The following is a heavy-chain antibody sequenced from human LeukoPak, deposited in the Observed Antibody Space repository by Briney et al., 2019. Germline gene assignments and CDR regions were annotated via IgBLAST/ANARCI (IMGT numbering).Heavy chain of an antibody. V-gene: IGHV3-11*01. D-gene: IGHD4-23*01. Sequence: SGGSLRLSCAASGFTFSDYYMSWIRQAPGKGLEWVSYISSSGSTIYYADSVKGRFTISRDNAKNSLYLQMNSLRAEDTAVYYCATGGGNSENYYYYGMDVWGQGTTVTVSS. CDR1: GFTFSDYY. J-gene: IGHJ6*02. CDR2: ISSSGSTI. CDR3: ATGGGNSENYYYYGMDV.